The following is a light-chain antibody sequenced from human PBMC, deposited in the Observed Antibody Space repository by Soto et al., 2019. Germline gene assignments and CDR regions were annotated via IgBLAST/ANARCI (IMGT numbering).Light chain of an antibody. CDR2: EGN. V-gene: IGLV2-23*03. CDR1: SSDVGSYNL. CDR3: CSYAGSTPVV. J-gene: IGLJ3*02. Sequence: QSALTQPASVSGSPGQSITISCTGTSSDVGSYNLVSWYQHHPGKVPKLLIYEGNKRPSGVSNRFSASKSGNTASLAISGLQAEDEADYYCCSYAGSTPVVFGGGTKVTVL.